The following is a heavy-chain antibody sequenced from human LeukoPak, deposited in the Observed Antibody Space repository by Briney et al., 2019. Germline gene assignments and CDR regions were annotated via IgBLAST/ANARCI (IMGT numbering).Heavy chain of an antibody. J-gene: IGHJ4*02. V-gene: IGHV3-23*01. D-gene: IGHD6-19*01. CDR3: AKDLSSGLFDY. CDR2: ISHDGGST. CDR1: GFTFSSFA. Sequence: PGGSLRLSCAASGFTFSSFAMSWVRQTPGKGLEWVSTISHDGGSTYFADSVKGRFTISRDNSKSTLYLQMNSLRAEDTALYFCAKDLSSGLFDYWGQGTLVAVSS.